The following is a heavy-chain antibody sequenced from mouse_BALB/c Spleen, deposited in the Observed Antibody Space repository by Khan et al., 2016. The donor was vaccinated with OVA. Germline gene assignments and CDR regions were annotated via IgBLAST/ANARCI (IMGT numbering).Heavy chain of an antibody. Sequence: EVMLVESGGGLVRPGGSLKLSCAASGFSFSSYSMSWVRQTPEKRLEWVATISTGGSYTYYPDSVKGRFTIYRDNAKNTLYLQMSSLRSEDTAMYYWTRHRGYYVSTPYFDYWGQGTTLTVSS. J-gene: IGHJ2*01. CDR1: GFSFSSYS. D-gene: IGHD1-1*01. V-gene: IGHV5-6-4*01. CDR2: ISTGGSYT. CDR3: TRHRGYYVSTPYFDY.